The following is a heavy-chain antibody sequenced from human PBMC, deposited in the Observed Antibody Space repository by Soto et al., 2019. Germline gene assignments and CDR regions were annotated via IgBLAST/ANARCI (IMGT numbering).Heavy chain of an antibody. CDR2: ISYDGSNK. Sequence: GGSLRLSCAASGFTFSSYAMHWVRQAPGKGLEWVAVISYDGSNKYYADSVKGRFTISRDNSKNTLYLQMNSLRAEDTVVYYCAREPDHLFWSGYPYGMDVWGQGTTVTVSS. CDR3: AREPDHLFWSGYPYGMDV. J-gene: IGHJ6*02. CDR1: GFTFSSYA. D-gene: IGHD3-3*01. V-gene: IGHV3-30-3*01.